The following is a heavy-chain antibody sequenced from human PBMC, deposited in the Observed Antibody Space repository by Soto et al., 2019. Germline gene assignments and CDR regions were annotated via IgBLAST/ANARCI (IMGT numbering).Heavy chain of an antibody. Sequence: GGSLRLSCAASGFTFDDYAMHWVRQAPGKGLEWVSGISWNSGSIGYADSVKGRFTISRDNAKNSLYLQMNSLRAEDTALYYCAKDNLNYCSGGSCYAYWGQGTLVTVSS. CDR1: GFTFDDYA. CDR3: AKDNLNYCSGGSCYAY. V-gene: IGHV3-9*01. CDR2: ISWNSGSI. D-gene: IGHD2-15*01. J-gene: IGHJ4*02.